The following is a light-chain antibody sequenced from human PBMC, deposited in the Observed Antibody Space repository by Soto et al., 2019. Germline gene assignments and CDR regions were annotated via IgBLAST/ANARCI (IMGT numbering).Light chain of an antibody. V-gene: IGKV1-13*02. CDR3: QQFNSYPYT. CDR2: DAS. CDR1: QGISSA. J-gene: IGKJ2*01. Sequence: AIPLTQSPSSLSASVGDRVTITCRASQGISSALAWYQQKPGKAPKLLIYDASSLESGVPSSFRGSGSGTDFTPTISSLQPEDVATYYCQQFNSYPYTFGQGTKLEIK.